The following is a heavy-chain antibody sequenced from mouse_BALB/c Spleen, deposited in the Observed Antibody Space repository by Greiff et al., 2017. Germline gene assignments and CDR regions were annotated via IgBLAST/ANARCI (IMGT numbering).Heavy chain of an antibody. CDR1: GYTFTSYT. CDR2: INPSSGYT. J-gene: IGHJ4*01. V-gene: IGHV1-4*02. CDR3: AGVLGAMDY. D-gene: IGHD4-1*01. Sequence: QVQLQQSAAELARPGASVKMSCKASGYTFTSYTMHWVKQRPGQGLEWIGYINPSSGYTEYNQKFKDKTTLTADKSSSTAYMQLSSLTSEDSAVYYCAGVLGAMDYWGQGTSVTVSS.